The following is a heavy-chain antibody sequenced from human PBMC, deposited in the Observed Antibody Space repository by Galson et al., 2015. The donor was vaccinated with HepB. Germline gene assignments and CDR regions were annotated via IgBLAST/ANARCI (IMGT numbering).Heavy chain of an antibody. V-gene: IGHV3-23*01. J-gene: IGHJ4*02. D-gene: IGHD5-18*01. CDR2: ISGSGSTT. CDR1: GFTLTDYA. Sequence: SLRLSCAASGFTLTDYAMTWVRQAPGKGLEWVSSISGSGSTTYYADSVKGRFTISRDNSKRTLYLQLNSLRPEDTAVYYCAKYFYSSGYKQCDSWGKGTLVTVSS. CDR3: AKYFYSSGYKQCDS.